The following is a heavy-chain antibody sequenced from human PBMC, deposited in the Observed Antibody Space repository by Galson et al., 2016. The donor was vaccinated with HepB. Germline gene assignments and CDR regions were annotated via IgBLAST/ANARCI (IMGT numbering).Heavy chain of an antibody. V-gene: IGHV1-46*01. CDR2: INLSGGLT. CDR3: AGSYCTSTSCYNFDD. J-gene: IGHJ4*02. CDR1: GYTFTSYY. D-gene: IGHD2-2*01. Sequence: SGYTFTSYYPHWVRQAPGQGLEWLGIINLSGGLTSYAQRFQGRVTMTRDTSTGTAYMEMSSLRSEDTAVYYCAGSYCTSTSCYNFDDWGRGTLVTVSS.